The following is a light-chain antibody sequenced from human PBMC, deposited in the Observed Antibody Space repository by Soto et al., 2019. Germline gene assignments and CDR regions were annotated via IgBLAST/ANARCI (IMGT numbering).Light chain of an antibody. CDR1: SSDVGGYNY. V-gene: IGLV2-14*01. J-gene: IGLJ1*01. Sequence: QSVLTPPASVSGSPGQSITISCTGTSSDVGGYNYVSWYQQHPGKAPKLMIYDVSNRPSGVSNRFSGSTSGNTASLTISGLQAEDEADYYCSSYTSSSTVFGPGTKVTVL. CDR3: SSYTSSSTV. CDR2: DVS.